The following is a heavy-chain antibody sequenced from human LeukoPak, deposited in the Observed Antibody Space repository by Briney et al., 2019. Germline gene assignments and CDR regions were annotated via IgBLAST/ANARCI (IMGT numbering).Heavy chain of an antibody. D-gene: IGHD4-17*01. V-gene: IGHV6-1*01. CDR1: GDSVSRNNVA. J-gene: IGHJ4*02. Sequence: SQTLSLTCAISGDSVSRNNVAWNWVRQSPSRGLEWLGRTYYRSRWYKDYAISVQSRITINPDTSKNQFSLQLNSVTPEDTAVYYCARDHDYENYGTYDDYWGRGTLVTVSS. CDR3: ARDHDYENYGTYDDY. CDR2: TYYRSRWYK.